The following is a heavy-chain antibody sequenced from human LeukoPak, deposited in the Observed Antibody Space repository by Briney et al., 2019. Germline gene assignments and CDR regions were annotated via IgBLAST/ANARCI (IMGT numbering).Heavy chain of an antibody. CDR1: GGSISSYY. J-gene: IGHJ4*02. CDR3: ARLPGPYSSSGAHYFDY. V-gene: IGHV4-59*01. Sequence: PSETLSLTCTVSGGSISSYYWSWIRQPPGKGLEWIGYIYYSGSTNYNPSLKSRVTISVDTSKNQFSLKLSSVTAADTAVYYCARLPGPYSSSGAHYFDYWGQGTLVTVSS. CDR2: IYYSGST. D-gene: IGHD6-6*01.